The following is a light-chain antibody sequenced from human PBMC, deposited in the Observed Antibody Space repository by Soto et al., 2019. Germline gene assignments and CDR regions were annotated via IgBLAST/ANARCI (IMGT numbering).Light chain of an antibody. CDR3: QQYNRWPLT. CDR1: QSVSID. J-gene: IGKJ4*01. Sequence: GTLSLSPRERAIRSRRASQSVSIDLAWYQQKPGQAPRLLIYDASNRATGIAARFSGSGSGTEFTLTISSLQSEDFAVYFCQQYNRWPLTFGGGTKVDIK. V-gene: IGKV3D-15*01. CDR2: DAS.